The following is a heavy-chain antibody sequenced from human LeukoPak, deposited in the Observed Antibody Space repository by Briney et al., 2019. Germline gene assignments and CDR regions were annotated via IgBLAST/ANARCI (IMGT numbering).Heavy chain of an antibody. Sequence: SETLSLTCTVSGGSISSGGYYWSWIRQHPGKGLEWIGYIYYSGSTYYNPSLKSRVTISVDTSKYQFSLKLSSVTAADTAVYYCARDDGYRTRLDIWGQGTMVTVSS. CDR3: ARDDGYRTRLDI. CDR1: GGSISSGGYY. J-gene: IGHJ3*02. V-gene: IGHV4-31*03. CDR2: IYYSGST. D-gene: IGHD5-24*01.